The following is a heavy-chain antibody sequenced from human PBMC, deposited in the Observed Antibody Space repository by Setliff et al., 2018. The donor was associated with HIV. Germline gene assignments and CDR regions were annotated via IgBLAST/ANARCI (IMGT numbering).Heavy chain of an antibody. CDR1: GFTFSSYW. Sequence: GGSLRLSCVASGFTFSSYWMHWVRQAPGKGLEWVANIKEDGGEKYYVDSVRGRFTLSRDNSRNTLYLHMNSLRAEDTAVYYCARDGAAAGTTIDYWGQGTLVTVSS. CDR2: IKEDGGEK. D-gene: IGHD6-13*01. J-gene: IGHJ4*02. CDR3: ARDGAAAGTTIDY. V-gene: IGHV3-7*01.